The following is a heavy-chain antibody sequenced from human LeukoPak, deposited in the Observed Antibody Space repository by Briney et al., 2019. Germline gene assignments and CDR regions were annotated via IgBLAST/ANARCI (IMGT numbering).Heavy chain of an antibody. CDR1: GFTFSSYS. CDR3: AREPLGYGGYYFDY. D-gene: IGHD2-15*01. V-gene: IGHV3-48*04. CDR2: IGTSGSTI. J-gene: IGHJ4*02. Sequence: PGGSVRLSCAASGFTFSSYSLNWVRRAPGKGLEWVSYIGTSGSTIYYVDSVKGRFTISRDNTKNSLYLQMNSLRAEDTAVYYCAREPLGYGGYYFDYWGQGTLVTVSS.